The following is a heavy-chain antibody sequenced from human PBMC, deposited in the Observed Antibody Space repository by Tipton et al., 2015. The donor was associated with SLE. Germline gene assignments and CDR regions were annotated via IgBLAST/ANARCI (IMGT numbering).Heavy chain of an antibody. Sequence: QSGPEVKKPGSSVKVSCKASGGTFSSYAISWVRQAPGQGLEWMGGIIPIFGTANYAQKFQGRVTITTDESTSTAYMELSSLRSEDTAVYYCARYKAARGYYYYGMDVWGQGTTVTVSS. CDR1: GGTFSSYA. J-gene: IGHJ6*02. CDR2: IIPIFGTA. D-gene: IGHD6-6*01. CDR3: ARYKAARGYYYYGMDV. V-gene: IGHV1-69*05.